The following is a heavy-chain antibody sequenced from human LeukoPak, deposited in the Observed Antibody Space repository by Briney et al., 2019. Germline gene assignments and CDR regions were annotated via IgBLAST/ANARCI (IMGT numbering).Heavy chain of an antibody. D-gene: IGHD2-8*01. CDR2: IIPIFGTA. CDR3: ARGGYGYCTNGVCQTLFRWFDP. CDR1: GGTFSSYA. J-gene: IGHJ5*02. Sequence: GSSVKVSCKASGGTFSSYAISWVRQAPGQGLEWMGGIIPIFGTANYAQKFQGRVTITTDESTSTAYMELSSLRSEDTAVYYCARGGYGYCTNGVCQTLFRWFDPWGQGTLVTVSS. V-gene: IGHV1-69*05.